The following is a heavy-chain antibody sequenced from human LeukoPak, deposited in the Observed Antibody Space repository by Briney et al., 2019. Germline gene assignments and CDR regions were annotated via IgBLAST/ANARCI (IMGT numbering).Heavy chain of an antibody. J-gene: IGHJ4*02. D-gene: IGHD2-15*01. CDR1: GFTFSSYW. CDR3: ALFTRVVNNFDF. Sequence: GGSLRLSCAASGFTFSSYWMHWVRQAPGKGLVWVSNINPGGSSTAYADFGKGRFTISRDNAKNTLYLQMNSLRAEDTAVYYCALFTRVVNNFDFWGQGTLVTVSS. V-gene: IGHV3-74*01. CDR2: INPGGSST.